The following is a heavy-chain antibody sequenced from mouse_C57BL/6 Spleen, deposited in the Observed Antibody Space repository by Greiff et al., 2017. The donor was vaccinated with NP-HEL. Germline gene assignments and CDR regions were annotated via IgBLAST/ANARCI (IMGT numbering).Heavy chain of an antibody. Sequence: VQLQQSVAELVRPGASVKLSCTASGFNIKHTYMHWVKQRPEQGLEWIGRIDPANGNTKYAPQFQGKATITADTSSNTAYLQLSSLTSEDTAIYYCARECDCNYGPFAYWGQGTLVTVSA. J-gene: IGHJ3*01. CDR1: GFNIKHTY. CDR3: ARECDCNYGPFAY. D-gene: IGHD1-1*01. CDR2: IDPANGNT. V-gene: IGHV14-3*01.